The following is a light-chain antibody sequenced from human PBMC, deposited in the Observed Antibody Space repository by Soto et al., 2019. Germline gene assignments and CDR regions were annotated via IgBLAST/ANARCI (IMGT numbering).Light chain of an antibody. CDR3: QQYSSFPRT. CDR1: QSVSSSH. Sequence: EIVLTQSPGTLSLSPGDRSTLSCMASQSVSSSHLAWYQQKPGLAPRLLIYGASSRATGIPDRFGGSGSGTDFTLTISRLEPDDFAVYYCQQYSSFPRTFGQGTQVEIK. CDR2: GAS. V-gene: IGKV3-20*01. J-gene: IGKJ1*01.